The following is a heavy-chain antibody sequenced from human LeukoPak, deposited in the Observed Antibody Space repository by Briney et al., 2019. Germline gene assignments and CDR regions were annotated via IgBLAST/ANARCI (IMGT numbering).Heavy chain of an antibody. CDR3: ARMFSGTYGGIDY. D-gene: IGHD1-26*01. Sequence: SETLSLTCTVSGGSISSYYWSWIRQPAGEGLEWIGRVYSSGNTNYNPSLKSRVTMSVDTSRNQFSLKLTSVTAADAAVYYCARMFSGTYGGIDYWGQGTLVTVSS. J-gene: IGHJ4*02. V-gene: IGHV4-4*07. CDR1: GGSISSYY. CDR2: VYSSGNT.